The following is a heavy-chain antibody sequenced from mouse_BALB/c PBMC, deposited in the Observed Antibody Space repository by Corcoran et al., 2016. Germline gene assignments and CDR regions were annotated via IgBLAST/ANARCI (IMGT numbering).Heavy chain of an antibody. Sequence: EVLLQQSGPELLKPGASVKIPCKASGYTFTDYNMDWVKQSHGKSLEWIGDINPNNGGTIYNQKFKGKATLTVDKSSSTAYMELRSLTSEDTAVYYCARGNELGRFAYWGQGTLVTVSA. CDR3: ARGNELGRFAY. CDR1: GYTFTDYN. J-gene: IGHJ3*01. D-gene: IGHD4-1*01. V-gene: IGHV1-18*01. CDR2: INPNNGGT.